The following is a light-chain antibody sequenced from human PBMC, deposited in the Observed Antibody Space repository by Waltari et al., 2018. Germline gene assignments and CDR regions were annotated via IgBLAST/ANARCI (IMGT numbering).Light chain of an antibody. Sequence: QSVLTQPPSASGTPGQRVTISCSGSGSNFGSNSVNWFQQVPGTAPILLIYSNNSWPSGVPDRFSGSKAGTSAYLAIGGLQAEDEADYYCAAWDDSLNGYVFGTGTKVTVL. CDR1: GSNFGSNS. J-gene: IGLJ1*01. V-gene: IGLV1-44*01. CDR3: AAWDDSLNGYV. CDR2: SNN.